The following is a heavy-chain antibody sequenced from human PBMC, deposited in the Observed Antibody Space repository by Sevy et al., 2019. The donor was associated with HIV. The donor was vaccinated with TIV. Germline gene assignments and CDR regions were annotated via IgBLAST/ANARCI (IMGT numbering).Heavy chain of an antibody. CDR3: ARHHASYGVTGYYYYSGLDV. CDR1: EYSFRTYW. D-gene: IGHD4-17*01. J-gene: IGHJ6*02. Sequence: GESLKISCKGSEYSFRTYWIGWVRQMPGKGLEWMGIIYPDDSDTRDSPSFQGQVTISADKSINTAYLLWNSLRASDSAMYYCARHHASYGVTGYYYYSGLDVWGQGTTVTVSS. CDR2: IYPDDSDT. V-gene: IGHV5-51*01.